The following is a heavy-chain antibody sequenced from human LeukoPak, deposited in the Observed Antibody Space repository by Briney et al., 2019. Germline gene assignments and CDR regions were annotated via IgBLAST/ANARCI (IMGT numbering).Heavy chain of an antibody. CDR1: GFTFSSYE. D-gene: IGHD1-26*01. J-gene: IGHJ3*02. V-gene: IGHV3-48*03. CDR2: ISSSGSTI. Sequence: PGGSLRLSCAASGFTFSSYEMNWVRQAPGKGLEWVSYISSSGSTIYYADSVKGRFTISRDNAKNSLYLQMNSLRAEDTAVYYCARATRGADALDIWGQGTMVTVSS. CDR3: ARATRGADALDI.